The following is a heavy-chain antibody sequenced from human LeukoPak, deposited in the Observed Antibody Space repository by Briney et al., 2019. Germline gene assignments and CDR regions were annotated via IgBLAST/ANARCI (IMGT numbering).Heavy chain of an antibody. V-gene: IGHV1-2*02. CDR2: INPNSGGT. D-gene: IGHD1-26*01. Sequence: ASVKVSCKASGYTFTGYYMHWVRQAPGQGLEWTGWINPNSGGTNYAQKFQGRVTMTRDTSISTAYMELSRLRSDDTAVYYCARDPLVGATLYYFDYWGQGTLVTVSS. CDR1: GYTFTGYY. CDR3: ARDPLVGATLYYFDY. J-gene: IGHJ4*02.